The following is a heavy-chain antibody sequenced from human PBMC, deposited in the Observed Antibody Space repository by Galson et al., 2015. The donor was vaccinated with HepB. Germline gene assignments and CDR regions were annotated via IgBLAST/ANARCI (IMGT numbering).Heavy chain of an antibody. V-gene: IGHV3-23*01. CDR3: TTHHRTDSYYDSSGYYHAY. CDR2: ISGSGGST. Sequence: SLRLSCAASGFTFSSYAMSWVRQAPGKGLEWVSAISGSGGSTYYADSVKGRFTISRDDSKNTLYLQMSSLKTEDTAVYYCTTHHRTDSYYDSSGYYHAYWGQGTLVTVSS. J-gene: IGHJ4*02. CDR1: GFTFSSYA. D-gene: IGHD3-22*01.